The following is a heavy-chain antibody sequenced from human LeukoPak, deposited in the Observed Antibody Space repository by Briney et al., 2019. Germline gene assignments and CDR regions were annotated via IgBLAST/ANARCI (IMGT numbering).Heavy chain of an antibody. J-gene: IGHJ4*02. CDR2: ISGRGGGT. V-gene: IGHV3-23*01. Sequence: GGSLRLSCAASEFTFSSYAMSWVRQAPGKGLEWVSDISGRGGGTHYADSVKGRFTISRDNAKNSLYLQMNSLRAEDTAMYYCARYYYDSSGYYYKDYWGQGTLVTVSS. D-gene: IGHD3-22*01. CDR1: EFTFSSYA. CDR3: ARYYYDSSGYYYKDY.